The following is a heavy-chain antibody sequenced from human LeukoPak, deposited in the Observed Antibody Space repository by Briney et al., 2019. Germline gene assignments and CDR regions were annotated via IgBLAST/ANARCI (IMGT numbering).Heavy chain of an antibody. CDR1: GFSVSASY. J-gene: IGHJ4*02. CDR3: ARGFGGVIHY. D-gene: IGHD3-16*01. CDR2: ISNEGAT. V-gene: IGHV3-53*01. Sequence: PGGSLRLSCAASGFSVSASYMSWVRQAPGKGLESVSVISNEGATYYADSVKGRFSISRDNSKNTLYLQMNSLRAEDTAVYYCARGFGGVIHYWGQGTLVTVSS.